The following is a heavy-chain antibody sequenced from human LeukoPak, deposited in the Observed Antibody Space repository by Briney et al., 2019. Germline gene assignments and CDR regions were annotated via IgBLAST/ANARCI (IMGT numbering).Heavy chain of an antibody. Sequence: SGESLRLSCAASEFSVGSNYMTWIRQPPGKGLEWIGEINHSGSTNYNPSLKSRVTISVDTSKNQFSLKLSSVTAADTAVYYCARLSPGRRRPYFDYWGQGTLVTVSS. J-gene: IGHJ4*02. V-gene: IGHV4-34*01. CDR3: ARLSPGRRRPYFDY. D-gene: IGHD1-1*01. CDR2: INHSGST. CDR1: EFSVGSNY.